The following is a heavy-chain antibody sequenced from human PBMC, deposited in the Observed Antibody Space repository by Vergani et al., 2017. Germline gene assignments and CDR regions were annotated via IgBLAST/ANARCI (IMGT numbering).Heavy chain of an antibody. D-gene: IGHD4-17*01. Sequence: EVQLLESGGGLVQPGGSLRLSCVVSGFDFSSYIMNWVRQAPGKGLEWVSFVSTGTKSQSYAESVKGRFTISRDNSKNTLYLQMNSLRAEDTAVYYCARVAYGDLYYFDYWGQGTLVTVSS. CDR3: ARVAYGDLYYFDY. V-gene: IGHV3-48*01. J-gene: IGHJ4*02. CDR2: VSTGTKSQ. CDR1: GFDFSSYI.